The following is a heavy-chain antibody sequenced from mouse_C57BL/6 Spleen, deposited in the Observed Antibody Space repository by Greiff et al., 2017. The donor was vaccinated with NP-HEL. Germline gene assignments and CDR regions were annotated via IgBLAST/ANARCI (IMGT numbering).Heavy chain of an antibody. D-gene: IGHD1-1*01. J-gene: IGHJ1*03. CDR3: ARRETTVVADWYFDV. V-gene: IGHV1-82*01. Sequence: VQLQQSGPELVKPGASVKISCKASGYAFSSSWMNWVKQRPGKGLEWIGRIYPGDGDTNYNGKFKGKATLTADKSSSTAYMQLSSLTSEDSAVYFCARRETTVVADWYFDVWGTGTTVTVSS. CDR1: GYAFSSSW. CDR2: IYPGDGDT.